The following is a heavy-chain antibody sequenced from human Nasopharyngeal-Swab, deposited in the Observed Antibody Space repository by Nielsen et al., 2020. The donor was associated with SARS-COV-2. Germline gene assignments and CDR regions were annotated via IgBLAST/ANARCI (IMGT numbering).Heavy chain of an antibody. V-gene: IGHV3-74*01. D-gene: IGHD3-10*01. J-gene: IGHJ4*02. CDR3: ARVDYYGSGRLYFDY. CDR1: GFRFRTYW. Sequence: GGSLRLSCAASGFRFRTYWMHWVRQSPGKGLLWVSRIDTDGAITNYADSVKGRFTISRDNAKNTLYLQMNSLRADDTAVYYCARVDYYGSGRLYFDYWGQGTLVTVSS. CDR2: IDTDGAIT.